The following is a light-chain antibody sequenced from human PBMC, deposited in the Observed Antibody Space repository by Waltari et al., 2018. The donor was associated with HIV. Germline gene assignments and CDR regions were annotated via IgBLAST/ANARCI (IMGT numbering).Light chain of an antibody. CDR2: RDN. J-gene: IGLJ2*01. V-gene: IGLV1-47*01. CDR1: TANLGANF. Sequence: QSVLTQPPSASGPPGQKVTISCSGGTANLGANFVFWFQQFPGTAPKLLIYRDNLRHSGVPARFSGSKSGTSASLTISGLRSDDEAHYFCAVLDDTLGGGVFGGGTKLTVL. CDR3: AVLDDTLGGGV.